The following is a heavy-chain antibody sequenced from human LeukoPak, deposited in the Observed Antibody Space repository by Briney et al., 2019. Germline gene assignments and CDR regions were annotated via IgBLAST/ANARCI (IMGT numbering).Heavy chain of an antibody. V-gene: IGHV1-2*02. CDR3: ARDVNYYGSGSSFDY. Sequence: ASVKVSCKASGYTFTCYYMHWVRQAPGQGLEWMGWINPNSGGTNYAQKFQGRVTMTRDTSISTAYMELSRLRSDDTAVYYCARDVNYYGSGSSFDYWGQGTLVTVSS. CDR2: INPNSGGT. J-gene: IGHJ4*02. CDR1: GYTFTCYY. D-gene: IGHD3-10*01.